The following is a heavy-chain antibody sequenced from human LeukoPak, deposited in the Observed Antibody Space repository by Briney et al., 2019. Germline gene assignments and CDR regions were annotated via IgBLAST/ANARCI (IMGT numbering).Heavy chain of an antibody. CDR3: ASAGILYSSGYYAIDY. J-gene: IGHJ4*02. D-gene: IGHD3-22*01. Sequence: ASVKVSCKAPGYTFTSYDINWVRQATGQGLEWMGWMNPNSGNTGYAQKFQGRVTMTRNTSISTAYMELSSLRSEDTAVYYCASAGILYSSGYYAIDYWGQGTLVTVSS. CDR1: GYTFTSYD. V-gene: IGHV1-8*01. CDR2: MNPNSGNT.